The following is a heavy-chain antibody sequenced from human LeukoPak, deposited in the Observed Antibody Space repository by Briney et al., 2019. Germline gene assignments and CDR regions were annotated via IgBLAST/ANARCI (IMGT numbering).Heavy chain of an antibody. CDR2: ISAYNGNT. D-gene: IGHD1-26*01. Sequence: GESLKISCKGSGYSFTSYWIGWVRQAPGQGLEWMGWISAYNGNTNYAQKLQGRVTMTTDTSTSTAYMELGSLRSDDTAVYYCARDSGSYSFDYWGQGTLVTVSS. V-gene: IGHV1-18*04. J-gene: IGHJ4*02. CDR1: GYSFTSYW. CDR3: ARDSGSYSFDY.